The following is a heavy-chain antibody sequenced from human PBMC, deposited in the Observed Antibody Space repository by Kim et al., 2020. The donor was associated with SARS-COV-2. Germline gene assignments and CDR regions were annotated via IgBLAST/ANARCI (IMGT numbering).Heavy chain of an antibody. CDR1: GFTFDDYA. V-gene: IGHV3-43*02. J-gene: IGHJ4*02. CDR2: ISWDGGST. Sequence: GGSLRLSCAASGFTFDDYAMHWVRQAPGKGLEWVSLISWDGGSTYYADSVKGRFTISRDNSKNSLYLQMNSLRTEDTALYYCAKEYYSSSWHSFDYWGQGPLVTVS. CDR3: AKEYYSSSWHSFDY. D-gene: IGHD6-13*01.